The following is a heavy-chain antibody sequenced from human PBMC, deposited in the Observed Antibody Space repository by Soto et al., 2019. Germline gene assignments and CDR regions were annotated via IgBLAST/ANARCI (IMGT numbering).Heavy chain of an antibody. V-gene: IGHV3-23*01. Sequence: GGSLRLSCAASGFTFSSYAMRWGRQAPGKGLEWVSAISGSGGSTYYADSGKGRFTIPRDNSKNTLDLPMNSLGAQDPAVYYCAKAFKRPGKSTFEEVPAAMSAPAYGGKGTRV. CDR3: AKAFKRPGKSTFEEVPAAMSAPAY. J-gene: IGHJ4*02. CDR1: GFTFSSYA. D-gene: IGHD2-2*01. CDR2: ISGSGGST.